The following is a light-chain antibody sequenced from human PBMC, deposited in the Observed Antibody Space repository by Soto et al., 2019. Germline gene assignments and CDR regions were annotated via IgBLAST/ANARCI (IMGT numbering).Light chain of an antibody. CDR2: EVT. CDR3: SSYTTSFTIYV. CDR1: SSNVGGYNF. V-gene: IGLV2-14*01. J-gene: IGLJ1*01. Sequence: QSALTQPASVSGSPGQSITISCTGTSSNVGGYNFVSWYQQHPGKAPKLLIYEVTNRPSGVSDRFSGSKSGNTASLTISGLQAEDEADYYCSSYTTSFTIYVFGTGTKLTVL.